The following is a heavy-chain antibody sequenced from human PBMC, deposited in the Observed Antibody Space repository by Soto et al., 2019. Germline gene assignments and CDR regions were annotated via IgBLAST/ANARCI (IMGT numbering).Heavy chain of an antibody. J-gene: IGHJ3*01. CDR2: IYWDDDK. CDR1: GFSLTTRGVG. CDR3: AHIVITFGGVVADDAFDV. V-gene: IGHV2-5*02. Sequence: SGPTLVNPTEALTLTCTFSGFSLTTRGVGVGWIRQPPGKALEWLAVIYWDDDKRYSPSLKTRLVLTKDTPKNQVVLTMTNMDSVDTATYFCAHIVITFGGVVADDAFDVWGQGTMVT. D-gene: IGHD3-16*02.